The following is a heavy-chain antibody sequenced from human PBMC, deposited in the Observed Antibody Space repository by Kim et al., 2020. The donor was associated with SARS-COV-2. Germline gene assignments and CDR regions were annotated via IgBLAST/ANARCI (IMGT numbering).Heavy chain of an antibody. CDR1: GYTLTELS. D-gene: IGHD6-19*01. J-gene: IGHJ6*02. Sequence: ASVKVSCKVSGYTLTELSMHWVRQAPGKGLEWMGGFDPEDGETIYAQKFQGRVTMTEDTSTDTAYMELSSLRSEDTAVYYCATPRRGMYSSGRGIYYGMDVWGQGTTVTVSS. CDR2: FDPEDGET. CDR3: ATPRRGMYSSGRGIYYGMDV. V-gene: IGHV1-24*01.